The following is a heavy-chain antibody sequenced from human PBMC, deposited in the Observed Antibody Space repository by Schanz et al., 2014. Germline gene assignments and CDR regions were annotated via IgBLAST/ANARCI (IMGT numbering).Heavy chain of an antibody. J-gene: IGHJ6*02. D-gene: IGHD3-10*01. CDR3: RLWFGELYYGMDV. CDR2: ISGSGGST. Sequence: EVQPVESGGGLVQPGGSLRFSCAASGFTFSSYAMSWVRQAPGKGLEWVSAISGSGGSTYYADSVKGRFTISRDNSKNTLYLQMNSLRAEDTAVYYCRLWFGELYYGMDVWGQGTTVTVSS. CDR1: GFTFSSYA. V-gene: IGHV3-23*04.